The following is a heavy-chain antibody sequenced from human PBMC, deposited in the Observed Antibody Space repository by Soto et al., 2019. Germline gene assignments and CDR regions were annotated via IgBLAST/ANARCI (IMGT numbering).Heavy chain of an antibody. CDR3: AREGYSYGYRGTLDD. CDR1: GGSISSYY. Sequence: QVQLQESGPGLVKPSETLSLTCTVSGGSISSYYWSWIRQPPGKGLEWIGYIYYSGSTNYNPSLKTRVTISVDTSKNQFSLKLSSVTAADTSVYYCAREGYSYGYRGTLDDWGQGTLVTVSS. D-gene: IGHD5-18*01. CDR2: IYYSGST. J-gene: IGHJ4*02. V-gene: IGHV4-59*01.